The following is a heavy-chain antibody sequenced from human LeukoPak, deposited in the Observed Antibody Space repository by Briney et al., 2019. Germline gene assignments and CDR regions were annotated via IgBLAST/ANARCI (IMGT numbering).Heavy chain of an antibody. D-gene: IGHD6-13*01. CDR3: AKGEVRAAAGTGFDY. V-gene: IGHV3-23*01. J-gene: IGHJ4*02. CDR1: GFTFSSYA. Sequence: GGSLRLSCAASGFTFSSYAMSWVRQAPVKGLEWVSAISGSGGSTYYADSVEGRFTISRDNSKNTLYLQMNSLRAEDTAVYHCAKGEVRAAAGTGFDYWGQGTLVTVSS. CDR2: ISGSGGST.